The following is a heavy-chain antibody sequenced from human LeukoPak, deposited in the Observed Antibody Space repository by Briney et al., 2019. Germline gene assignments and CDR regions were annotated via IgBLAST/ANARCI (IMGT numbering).Heavy chain of an antibody. CDR2: IDRGGVPQ. Sequence: PGGSLRLSCAASGFTFSGYAMSWVRQAPGKGLEWVSAIDRGGVPQTPYADSVKGRFTVSRDNSKNTLYLEMNGLRAEDTAIYYCVRDNGGHTDSWGQGTLLTVSS. J-gene: IGHJ5*01. D-gene: IGHD2-15*01. CDR1: GFTFSGYA. V-gene: IGHV3-23*01. CDR3: VRDNGGHTDS.